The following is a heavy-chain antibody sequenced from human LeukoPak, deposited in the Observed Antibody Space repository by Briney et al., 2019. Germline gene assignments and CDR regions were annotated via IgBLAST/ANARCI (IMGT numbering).Heavy chain of an antibody. D-gene: IGHD6-13*01. V-gene: IGHV4-4*09. CDR1: GGSISTYY. CDR3: ARHGRGAAAGSDY. Sequence: SETLSLTCTVSGGSISTYYWSWIRQPPGKGLEWIGYIYTSGSTNYNPSLKSRVTISIDTSKNQFSLKVSSVTAADTAVYYCARHGRGAAAGSDYWGQGTLVTVSS. CDR2: IYTSGST. J-gene: IGHJ4*02.